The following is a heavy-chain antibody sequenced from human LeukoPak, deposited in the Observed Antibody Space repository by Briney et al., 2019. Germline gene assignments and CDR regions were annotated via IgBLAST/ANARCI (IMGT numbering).Heavy chain of an antibody. CDR1: GFTFSSYW. Sequence: GGSLRLSCAASGFTFSSYWMHWVRQAPGKGLVWVSHINTDGSSTAYADSVKGRFTLSRDNARNTLYLQMNSLRAEDTAVYYCARDGERISTIGGVYWLDFWGQGILVTVSS. V-gene: IGHV3-74*01. D-gene: IGHD3-16*01. CDR3: ARDGERISTIGGVYWLDF. CDR2: INTDGSST. J-gene: IGHJ4*02.